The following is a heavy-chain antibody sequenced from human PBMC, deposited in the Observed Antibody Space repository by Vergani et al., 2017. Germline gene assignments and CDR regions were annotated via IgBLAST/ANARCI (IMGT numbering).Heavy chain of an antibody. CDR1: GSTVSGNY. CDR2: IYSSDET. CDR3: AGGNFYGSGTYSDP. V-gene: IGHV3-66*02. J-gene: IGHJ5*02. D-gene: IGHD3-10*01. Sequence: ELQLVASGGGLVQPGGSLRLSCAASGSTVSGNYMTWVRQAPGTGLEWVSHIYSSDETYYADSVKARVTISRDTSKNTLHLQINNLSVEDTAVYYCAGGNFYGSGTYSDPWGQGTLVTVSA.